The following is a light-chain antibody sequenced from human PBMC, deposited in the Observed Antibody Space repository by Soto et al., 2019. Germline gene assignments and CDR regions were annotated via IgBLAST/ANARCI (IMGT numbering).Light chain of an antibody. V-gene: IGKV3-11*01. J-gene: IGKJ5*01. Sequence: EIVLTQSPATLSLSPGERATLSCRASQSVSSYLAWYQQTPGQAPRLLIYDASNRATGIPARFSGSGSGTDFTLTISSLEPEDFAVYFCQQYNNWPITFGQGTRLEIK. CDR1: QSVSSY. CDR3: QQYNNWPIT. CDR2: DAS.